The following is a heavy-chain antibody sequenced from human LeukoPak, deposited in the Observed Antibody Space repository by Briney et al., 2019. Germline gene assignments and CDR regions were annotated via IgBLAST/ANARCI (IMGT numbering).Heavy chain of an antibody. J-gene: IGHJ4*02. D-gene: IGHD6-19*01. CDR3: ARVSVAGTEDYFDY. Sequence: SETLSLAXTVSGGSISSGSYYWSWIRQPAGKGLEWVGRIYTSGSTNYNPSLKSRVTISVDTSKNQFSLKLSSVTAADTAVYYCARVSVAGTEDYFDYWGQGTLVTVSS. CDR2: IYTSGST. V-gene: IGHV4-61*02. CDR1: GGSISSGSYY.